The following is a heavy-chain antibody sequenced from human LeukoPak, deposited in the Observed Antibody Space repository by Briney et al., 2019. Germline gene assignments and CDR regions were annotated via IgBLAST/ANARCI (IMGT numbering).Heavy chain of an antibody. CDR2: IWYDGSNK. J-gene: IGHJ4*02. CDR1: GFTFSSYG. Sequence: PGGSLRLSCAASGFTFSSYGMHWVRQTPGKGLEWVAVIWYDGSNKYYADSVKGRFIISRDNSKNKVYLQMNSLRAEDSAVYYCATLPVGTGDYWGQGTLVTVSS. CDR3: ATLPVGTGDY. V-gene: IGHV3-33*08. D-gene: IGHD7-27*01.